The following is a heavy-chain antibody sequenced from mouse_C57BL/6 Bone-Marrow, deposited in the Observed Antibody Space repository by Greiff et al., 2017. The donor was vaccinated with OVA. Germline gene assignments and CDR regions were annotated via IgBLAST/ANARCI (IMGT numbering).Heavy chain of an antibody. J-gene: IGHJ3*01. CDR1: GYSITSGYY. V-gene: IGHV3-6*01. CDR3: ARDRHYYGSSYIAY. CDR2: ISYDGSN. D-gene: IGHD1-1*01. Sequence: DVQLVESGPGLVKPSQSLSLTCSVTGYSITSGYYWNWIRQFPGNKLEWMGYISYDGSNNYNPSLKNRISITRDTSKNQFFLKLNSVTTEDTATYYCARDRHYYGSSYIAYWGQGTLVTVSA.